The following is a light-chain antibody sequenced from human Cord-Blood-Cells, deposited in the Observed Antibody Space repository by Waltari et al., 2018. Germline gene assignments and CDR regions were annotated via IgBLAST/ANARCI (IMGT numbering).Light chain of an antibody. Sequence: DIVMTQSPDCLAASLGERATINCKSSQSGLYSSNNKNYLAWYQQKPGQPPKLLIYWASTRESGVPDRFSGSGSGTDFTLTISSLQAEDVAVYYCQQYYSTPLTFGPGTKVDIK. CDR2: WAS. CDR3: QQYYSTPLT. J-gene: IGKJ3*01. V-gene: IGKV4-1*01. CDR1: QSGLYSSNNKNY.